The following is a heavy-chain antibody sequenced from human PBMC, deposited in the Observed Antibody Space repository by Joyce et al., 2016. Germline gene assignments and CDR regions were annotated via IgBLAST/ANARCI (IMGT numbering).Heavy chain of an antibody. CDR2: ISYDGSNK. CDR1: GFTFSSDA. V-gene: IGHV3-30*04. J-gene: IGHJ6*02. CDR3: ARSRQIYIYGYHYYGMDV. D-gene: IGHD5-18*01. Sequence: QVQLVESGGGVVQPGRSLSLSCPASGFTFSSDAMHWVRQAAGKGMEWVSVISYDGSNKYYADSVKGRFTISRDNSKNTLYLQMNSLRPEDTAVYYCARSRQIYIYGYHYYGMDVWGQGTTVTVSS.